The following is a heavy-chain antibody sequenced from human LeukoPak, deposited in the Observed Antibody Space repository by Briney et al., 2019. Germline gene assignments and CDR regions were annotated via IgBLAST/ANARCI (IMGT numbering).Heavy chain of an antibody. CDR3: ARGQFRLSDFDSSGFDY. V-gene: IGHV1-46*01. CDR2: INPGGSWT. J-gene: IGHJ4*02. CDR1: GYTFTRHY. D-gene: IGHD3-22*01. Sequence: EASVKVSCKASGYTFTRHYMHWVRQAPGQGLEWMGVINPGGSWTSYAQKFQGRVTMTRDMSTSTDYMELSSLRSEDTAVYYCARGQFRLSDFDSSGFDYWGQGTLVTVSS.